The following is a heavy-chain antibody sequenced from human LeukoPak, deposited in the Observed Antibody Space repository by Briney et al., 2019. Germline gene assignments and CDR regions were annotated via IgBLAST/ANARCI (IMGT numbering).Heavy chain of an antibody. CDR2: IYDDGSKE. CDR1: GFTFSNYG. D-gene: IGHD5-12*01. J-gene: IGHJ4*02. V-gene: IGHV3-33*01. Sequence: PGGSLRLSCAASGFTFSNYGMPWVRQAPGKGLEWVAVIYDDGSKEHFADSVKGRFTISRDNSKNTVVLQMNSLRGEDTAVYYCARDLKSGYVDSWGQGTLVTVSS. CDR3: ARDLKSGYVDS.